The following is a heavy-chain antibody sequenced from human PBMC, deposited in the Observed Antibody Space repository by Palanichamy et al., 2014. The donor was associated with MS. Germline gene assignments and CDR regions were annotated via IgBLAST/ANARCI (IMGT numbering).Heavy chain of an antibody. Sequence: EVQLLESGGGLVQPGGSLRLSCAASGFTFSSYAMSWVRQAPGKGLEWVSAISGSGGSTYYADSVKGRFTIPRDNSKNTLYLQMNSLRAEDTAVYYCAKDRVITFGGVIVNMNFDYWGQGTLVTVSS. J-gene: IGHJ4*02. CDR3: AKDRVITFGGVIVNMNFDY. CDR2: ISGSGGST. CDR1: GFTFSSYA. V-gene: IGHV3-23*01. D-gene: IGHD3-16*02.